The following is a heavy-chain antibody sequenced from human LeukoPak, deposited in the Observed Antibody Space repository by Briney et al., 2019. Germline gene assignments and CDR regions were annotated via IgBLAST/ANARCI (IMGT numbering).Heavy chain of an antibody. J-gene: IGHJ5*02. CDR3: ARERIPTGDHHWFDH. Sequence: PGRSLRLSCAASGFTFSSYAMYWVRQAPGKGLDWVADISFDGSNKHYADTVKGRFTISRDNSKNTLFLQMNSLRAEDTAIYYCARERIPTGDHHWFDHWGQGTLVTVSS. D-gene: IGHD7-27*01. CDR2: ISFDGSNK. V-gene: IGHV3-30*04. CDR1: GFTFSSYA.